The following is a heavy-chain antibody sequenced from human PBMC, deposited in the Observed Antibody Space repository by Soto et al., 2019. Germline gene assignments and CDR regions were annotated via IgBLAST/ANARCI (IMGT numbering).Heavy chain of an antibody. CDR2: ISYDGSNK. CDR3: ARDYIY. J-gene: IGHJ4*02. Sequence: GGSLRLSCAASGFTFSSYAMHWVRQAPGKGLEWVAVISYDGSNKYYADSVKGRFTISRDNSKNTLYLQMNSLRAEDTAVYYCARDYIYWGQGTLVTVSS. CDR1: GFTFSSYA. D-gene: IGHD3-10*01. V-gene: IGHV3-30-3*01.